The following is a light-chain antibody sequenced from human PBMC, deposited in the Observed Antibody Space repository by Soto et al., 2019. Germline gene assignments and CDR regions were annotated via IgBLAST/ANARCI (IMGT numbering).Light chain of an antibody. CDR3: QTWDTGTWV. CDR1: SGHSSYA. J-gene: IGLJ3*02. V-gene: IGLV4-69*01. Sequence: QPVLTQSPSASASLGASVKLTCTLSSGHSSYAIAWHQQQPEKGPRYLMKLNSDGSHTKGDGIPDRFSGSSSGAERYLTISRLQSEEEADYYCQTWDTGTWVFGGGTKLTVL. CDR2: LNSDGSH.